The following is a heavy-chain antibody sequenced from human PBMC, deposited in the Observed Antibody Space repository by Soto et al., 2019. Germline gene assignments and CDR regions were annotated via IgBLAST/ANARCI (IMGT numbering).Heavy chain of an antibody. Sequence: PGGSLRLSCASSGFTVSNAWMNWVRQAPGKGLEWVGRIKSKTDGGTTDYAAPVKGRSTISRDDSKNTLYLQMNSLKTEDTAVYYCTIFFWGCDGVSCLGFLLAYWGKGTLVPVS. J-gene: IGHJ4*02. V-gene: IGHV3-15*07. CDR2: IKSKTDGGTT. CDR3: TIFFWGCDGVSCLGFLLAY. CDR1: GFTVSNAW. D-gene: IGHD2-15*01.